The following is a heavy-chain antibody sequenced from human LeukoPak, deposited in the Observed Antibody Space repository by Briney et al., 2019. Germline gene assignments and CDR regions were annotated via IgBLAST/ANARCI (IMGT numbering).Heavy chain of an antibody. D-gene: IGHD2-2*02. CDR1: GYTFTGYY. Sequence: ASVKVSCKASGYTFTGYYMHWVRQAPGQGLEWMGWINPNSGGTNYAQKFQGRVTMTRDTSISTAYMELSRLRSDDTAVYYCASPAVVVPAAIHYYYYYGMDVWGQGTTATVSS. CDR3: ASPAVVVPAAIHYYYYYGMDV. CDR2: INPNSGGT. V-gene: IGHV1-2*02. J-gene: IGHJ6*02.